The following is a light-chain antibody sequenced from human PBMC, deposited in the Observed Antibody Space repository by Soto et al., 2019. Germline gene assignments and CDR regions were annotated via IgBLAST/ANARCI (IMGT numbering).Light chain of an antibody. Sequence: DLPLTQSPSFLSASVGDRVTITCRASQGIGSYLGWYQQAPGKAPKLLINGASTLQSGVPSRFSGSGSGTEFTLTISSLQPEDVATYYCQQLNTYPAFGGGTKVEI. CDR3: QQLNTYPA. V-gene: IGKV1-9*01. J-gene: IGKJ4*01. CDR1: QGIGSY. CDR2: GAS.